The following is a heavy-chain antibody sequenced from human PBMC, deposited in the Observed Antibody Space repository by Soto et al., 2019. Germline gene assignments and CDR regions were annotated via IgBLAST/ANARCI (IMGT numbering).Heavy chain of an antibody. CDR1: GGSVSSGSYY. CDR3: ALVPVQRREQQKSYYFDY. J-gene: IGHJ4*02. V-gene: IGHV4-61*01. CDR2: IYYSGST. Sequence: SETLSLTCTVSGGSVSSGSYYWSWIRQPPGKGLEWIGYIYYSGSTNYNPSLKSRVTISVDTSKNQFSLKLSSVTAADTAVYYCALVPVQRREQQKSYYFDYWGQGTLVTVSS. D-gene: IGHD6-13*01.